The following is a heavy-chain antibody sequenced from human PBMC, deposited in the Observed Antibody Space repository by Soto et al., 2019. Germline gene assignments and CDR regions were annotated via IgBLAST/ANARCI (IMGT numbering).Heavy chain of an antibody. Sequence: QVQLVQSGAAVKKPGSSVKVSCKASGGTFSTYTINWVRQAHGQGIKWLGRIITNIGMINYAKKLQGRVTITAYKFKCTVYMELIRLSSEYTAVYSCAGVPESPYNDGQAASYPWGQGDLVTVSS. CDR3: AGVPESPYNDGQAASYP. CDR2: IITNIGMI. D-gene: IGHD3-22*01. J-gene: IGHJ5*02. CDR1: GGTFSTYT. V-gene: IGHV1-69*02.